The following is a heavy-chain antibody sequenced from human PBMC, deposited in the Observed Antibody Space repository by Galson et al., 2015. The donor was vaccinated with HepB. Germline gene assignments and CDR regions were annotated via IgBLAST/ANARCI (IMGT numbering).Heavy chain of an antibody. CDR1: GYSFTSYW. CDR2: IYPGDSDT. J-gene: IGHJ4*02. V-gene: IGHV5-51*01. D-gene: IGHD6-19*01. Sequence: QSGAEVKKPGESLKISCKGSGYSFTSYWIGWVRQMPGKGLEWMGIIYPGDSDTRYSPSFQGQVTISADKSISTAYLQWSSLKASDTAMYYCARFRAGYSSGWYTFDYWGQGTLVTVSS. CDR3: ARFRAGYSSGWYTFDY.